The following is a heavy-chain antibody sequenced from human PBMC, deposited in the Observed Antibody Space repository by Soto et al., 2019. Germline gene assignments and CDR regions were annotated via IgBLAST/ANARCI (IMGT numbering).Heavy chain of an antibody. D-gene: IGHD2-2*01. Sequence: EVSLRITFAASGFTFNRYAVYWVRQAPGKGLEWVAVISYDGSNKYYADSVKGRFTISRDNPKNTLYLQMNSLRAEDTAVYYCAREFCSSTSCYLFDYWGQGT. CDR3: AREFCSSTSCYLFDY. CDR2: ISYDGSNK. J-gene: IGHJ4*02. CDR1: GFTFNRYA. V-gene: IGHV3-30-3*01.